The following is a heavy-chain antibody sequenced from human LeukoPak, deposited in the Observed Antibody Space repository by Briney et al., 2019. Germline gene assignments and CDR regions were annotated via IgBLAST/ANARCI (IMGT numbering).Heavy chain of an antibody. J-gene: IGHJ4*02. CDR2: IIPIFGTA. CDR3: ARSRARGYSYGYLDY. Sequence: SSVKVSCKASGGTFSSYAISWVRQAPGQGLGWMGGIIPIFGTANYAQKFQGRVTTTADESTSTAYMELSSLRSEDTAVYCCARSRARGYSYGYLDYWGQGTLVTVSS. D-gene: IGHD5-18*01. CDR1: GGTFSSYA. V-gene: IGHV1-69*13.